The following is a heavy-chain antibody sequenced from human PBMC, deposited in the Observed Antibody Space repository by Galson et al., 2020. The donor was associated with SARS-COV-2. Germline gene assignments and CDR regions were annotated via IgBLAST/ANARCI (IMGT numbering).Heavy chain of an antibody. J-gene: IGHJ4*02. D-gene: IGHD1-7*01. V-gene: IGHV5-51*01. CDR3: ARMQTRLFDY. CDR1: GYSFPRYW. CDR2: IYPGDSDT. Sequence: HGESLKISCTGSGYSFPRYWLGWVRQMPGKGLEWIGIIYPGDSDTRYSPSFQGQVTISADKSISTAYLQWSSLKASDTAMYYCARMQTRLFDYWGQGTLVTVSS.